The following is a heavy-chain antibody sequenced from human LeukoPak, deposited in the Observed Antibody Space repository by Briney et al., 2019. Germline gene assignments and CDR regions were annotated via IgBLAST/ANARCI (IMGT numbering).Heavy chain of an antibody. CDR1: GYSISSGYY. J-gene: IGHJ4*02. CDR3: ARAGTNLGDYDY. Sequence: PSETLSLTCTVSGYSISSGYYWGWIRQPPGKGLEWIGSIYHSGSSYYNPSLKSRVTTSVDTSKNQFSLKLSSVTAADTAVYYCARAGTNLGDYDYWGQGTLVTVSS. CDR2: IYHSGSS. D-gene: IGHD4-17*01. V-gene: IGHV4-38-2*02.